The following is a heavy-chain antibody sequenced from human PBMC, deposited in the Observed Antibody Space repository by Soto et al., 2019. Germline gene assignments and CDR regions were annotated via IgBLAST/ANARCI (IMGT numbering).Heavy chain of an antibody. CDR3: ARAAPRYCSGGSCYSGGDY. CDR2: INHSGST. Sequence: SETLSLTCAVYGGSFSGYYWSWIRQPPGKGLEWIGEINHSGSTNYNPSLKSRVTISVDTSKNQFSLKLSSVTAADTAVYYCARAAPRYCSGGSCYSGGDYWGEGTLVTVS. D-gene: IGHD2-15*01. CDR1: GGSFSGYY. J-gene: IGHJ4*02. V-gene: IGHV4-34*01.